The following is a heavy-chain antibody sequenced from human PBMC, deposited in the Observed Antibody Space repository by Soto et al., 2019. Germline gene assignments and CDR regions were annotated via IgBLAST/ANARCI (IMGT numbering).Heavy chain of an antibody. CDR1: GGSISSYY. CDR3: ARGNPISSGWYHRHTQYYFDY. J-gene: IGHJ4*02. CDR2: IYTSGST. Sequence: LETLSLTCTVSGGSISSYYWSWIRQPAGRGLEWIGRIYTSGSTNYNPSLKSRVTMSVDTSKNQFSLKLSSVTAADTAVYYCARGNPISSGWYHRHTQYYFDYWGQGTLVTVSS. V-gene: IGHV4-4*07. D-gene: IGHD6-19*01.